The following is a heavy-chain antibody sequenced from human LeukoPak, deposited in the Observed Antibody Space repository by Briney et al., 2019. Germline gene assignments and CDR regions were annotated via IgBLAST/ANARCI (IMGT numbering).Heavy chain of an antibody. J-gene: IGHJ4*02. CDR1: GGSISSSSYY. V-gene: IGHV4-39*01. Sequence: SETPSLTCTVSGGSISSSSYYWGWIRQPPGKGLEWIGSIYYSGSTYYNPSLKSRVTISVDTSKNQSSLKLSSVTAADPAVYYCARQVTVGSFFDYWGQGTLVTVSS. CDR3: ARQVTVGSFFDY. D-gene: IGHD2-21*02. CDR2: IYYSGST.